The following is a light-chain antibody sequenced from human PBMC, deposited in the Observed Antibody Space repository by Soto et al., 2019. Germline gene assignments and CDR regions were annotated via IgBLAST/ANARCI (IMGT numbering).Light chain of an antibody. V-gene: IGKV2D-29*01. J-gene: IGKJ4*01. Sequence: IVMTQTPLSLSVTPGQSASISCRSSQTLLHSNGKSYLYWYLQKAGQAPQLLIYEVSKRFSGVPDRFSGSGAGTDFTLKISRVEAEDVGVYYCLQSLHFPLTFGGGTKVEIK. CDR1: QTLLHSNGKSY. CDR3: LQSLHFPLT. CDR2: EVS.